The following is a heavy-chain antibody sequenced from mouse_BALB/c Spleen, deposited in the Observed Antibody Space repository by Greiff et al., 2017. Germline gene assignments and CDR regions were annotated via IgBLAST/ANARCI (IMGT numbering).Heavy chain of an antibody. Sequence: EVQVVESGGDLVKPGGSLKLSCAASGFTFSSYGMSWVRQTPDKRLEWVAIISSGGSYTYYPDSVKGRFTISRDNAKNTLYLQMSSLKSEDTAMYYCARHPYGNYPHYYAMDYWGQGTSVTVSS. J-gene: IGHJ4*01. V-gene: IGHV5-6*01. D-gene: IGHD2-1*01. CDR1: GFTFSSYG. CDR2: ISSGGSYT. CDR3: ARHPYGNYPHYYAMDY.